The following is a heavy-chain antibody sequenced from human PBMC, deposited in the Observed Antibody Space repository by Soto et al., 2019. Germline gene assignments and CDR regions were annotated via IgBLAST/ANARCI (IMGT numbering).Heavy chain of an antibody. Sequence: PGGSLRLSCTASGFTFRSYAMSWVRQAPGKGLEWVSSISGTAGRTDYADSVKGRLTISRDNSNNTMYLQMNSLTADDTAVYSCAKGYSTGWYISYYFDYWGQGTLVTVSS. CDR1: GFTFRSYA. CDR2: ISGTAGRT. V-gene: IGHV3-23*01. J-gene: IGHJ4*02. D-gene: IGHD6-19*01. CDR3: AKGYSTGWYISYYFDY.